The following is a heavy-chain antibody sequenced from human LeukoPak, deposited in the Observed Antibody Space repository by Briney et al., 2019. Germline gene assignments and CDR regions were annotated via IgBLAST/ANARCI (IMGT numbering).Heavy chain of an antibody. Sequence: GGSLRLSCAASGFTFSSYSMNWVRQAPGKGLEWVSSISSSSSYIYYADSVKGRFTISRDNAKNSLYLQMNSLRAEDSAVYYCAREDIVATFDYWGQGTLVTVSS. V-gene: IGHV3-21*01. J-gene: IGHJ4*02. CDR1: GFTFSSYS. D-gene: IGHD5-12*01. CDR2: ISSSSSYI. CDR3: AREDIVATFDY.